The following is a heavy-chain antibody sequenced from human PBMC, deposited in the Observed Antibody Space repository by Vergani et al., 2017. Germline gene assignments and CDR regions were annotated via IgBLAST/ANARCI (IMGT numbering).Heavy chain of an antibody. CDR1: GRTFSDSA. J-gene: IGHJ6*04. D-gene: IGHD3/OR15-3a*01. V-gene: IGHV3-73*02. Sequence: EVHLVESGGGLVQPGESLKLSCATSGRTFSDSAIHWVRQTSGKGLEWIGRIRDKAYNYATVYAVSVKGRFTISRDDSKKTAYLQMNGLTNEDTAVYYCFDDFWAGYESGDVWGKGTTVTVSS. CDR2: IRDKAYNYAT. CDR3: FDDFWAGYESGDV.